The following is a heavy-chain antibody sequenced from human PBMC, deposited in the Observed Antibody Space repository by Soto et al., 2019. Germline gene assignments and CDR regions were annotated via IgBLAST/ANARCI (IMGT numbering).Heavy chain of an antibody. D-gene: IGHD1-26*01. V-gene: IGHV4-34*01. CDR1: DGSFSCHY. Sequence: PSETLSLTCGVSDGSFSCHYWSWIRQPPGKGLEWIAEINHSGFTNYNPSFKSRVTISRDTSTNQISLKLTSVTAADSAVYYCARATVKQGATLFDFWGQGTLVTVSS. CDR2: INHSGFT. J-gene: IGHJ4*02. CDR3: ARATVKQGATLFDF.